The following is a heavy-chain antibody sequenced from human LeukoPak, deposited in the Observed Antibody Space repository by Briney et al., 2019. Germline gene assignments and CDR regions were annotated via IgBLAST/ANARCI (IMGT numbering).Heavy chain of an antibody. D-gene: IGHD6-25*01. V-gene: IGHV3-74*01. CDR1: GFTFSNYW. Sequence: GGSLRLSCAASGFTFSNYWMHWIRQAPGKGLVWVAHIQTDRRSTGYADSVKGRFTISRDNAKNTVYLQMNSLRDDDTAIYYCTRGGNGCFDIWGQGTVVTVSS. CDR2: IQTDRRST. CDR3: TRGGNGCFDI. J-gene: IGHJ3*02.